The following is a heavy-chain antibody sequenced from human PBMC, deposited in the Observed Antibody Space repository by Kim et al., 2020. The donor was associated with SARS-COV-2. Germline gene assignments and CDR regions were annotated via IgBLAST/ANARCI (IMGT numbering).Heavy chain of an antibody. V-gene: IGHV3-21*01. CDR2: ISSSSSYI. D-gene: IGHD3-3*01. J-gene: IGHJ6*02. CDR1: GFTFSSYS. Sequence: GGSLRLSCAASGFTFSSYSMNWVRQAPGKGLEWVSSISSSSSYIYYADSVKGRFTISRDNAKNSLYLQMNSLRAEDTAVYYCARVGPPEPAATEIAVIYDFWSGYPDYYYYGMDVWGQGTTVTVSS. CDR3: ARVGPPEPAATEIAVIYDFWSGYPDYYYYGMDV.